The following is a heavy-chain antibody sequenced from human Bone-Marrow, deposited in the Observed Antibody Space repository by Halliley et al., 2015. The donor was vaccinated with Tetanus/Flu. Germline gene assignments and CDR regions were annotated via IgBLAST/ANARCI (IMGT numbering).Heavy chain of an antibody. CDR2: HSGTT. Sequence: HSGTTNYRPSPKSRVTVSVDTSKNQVSRKLSSVTAADTAVYYCAKEGRGSNGLDVWGQGTLVTVSS. CDR3: AKEGRGSNGLDV. D-gene: IGHD3-10*01. V-gene: IGHV4-34*01. J-gene: IGHJ6*02.